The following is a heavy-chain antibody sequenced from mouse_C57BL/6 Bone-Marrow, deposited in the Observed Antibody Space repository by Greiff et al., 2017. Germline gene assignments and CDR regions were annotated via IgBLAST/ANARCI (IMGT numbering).Heavy chain of an antibody. J-gene: IGHJ3*01. CDR2: IDPENGDT. CDR3: TNYAWFAY. Sequence: EVQLQQSGAELVRPGASVKLSCTASGFNIKDDYMHWVKQRPEQGLESIGWIDPENGDTEYASKFQGKATITADTSSNTAYLQLSSLTSEDTAVYYCTNYAWFAYWGQGTLVTVSA. V-gene: IGHV14-4*01. CDR1: GFNIKDDY. D-gene: IGHD2-4*01.